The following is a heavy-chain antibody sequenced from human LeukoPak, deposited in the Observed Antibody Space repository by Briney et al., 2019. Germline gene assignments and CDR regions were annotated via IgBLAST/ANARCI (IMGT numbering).Heavy chain of an antibody. Sequence: GGSLRLSCAASGFTFSTYAMTWVRQAPGKGLEWVSLISDSGANKHYADSVKGRFTISRDNSKNTVSLQMNSLRAEDTAVYYCAKDVRVGGGGMDVWGQGSPVTVSS. V-gene: IGHV3-23*01. CDR1: GFTFSTYA. D-gene: IGHD1-26*01. CDR2: ISDSGANK. CDR3: AKDVRVGGGGMDV. J-gene: IGHJ6*02.